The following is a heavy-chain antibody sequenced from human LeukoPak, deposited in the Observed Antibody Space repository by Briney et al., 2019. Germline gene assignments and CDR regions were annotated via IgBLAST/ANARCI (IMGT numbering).Heavy chain of an antibody. CDR3: AKSLYGGCDY. CDR2: ISGSGDNT. Sequence: PGGSLRLSCAASGFTFSSYAMSWVRQAPGKGLEWVSGISGSGDNTYYADSVKGRFTISRDNSKNTLYVQVNSLGTEDTAAYYCAKSLYGGCDYWGQGTVVTVSS. V-gene: IGHV3-23*01. D-gene: IGHD3-16*02. CDR1: GFTFSSYA. J-gene: IGHJ4*02.